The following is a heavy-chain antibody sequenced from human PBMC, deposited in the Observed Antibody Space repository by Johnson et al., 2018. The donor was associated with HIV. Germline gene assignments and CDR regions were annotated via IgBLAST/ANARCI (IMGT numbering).Heavy chain of an antibody. V-gene: IGHV3-20*04. D-gene: IGHD5-18*01. J-gene: IGHJ3*02. CDR3: ARWVTPPTGRAFDI. CDR1: GFTFDDYG. Sequence: VQLVESGGGVVQPGRSLRLSCAASGFTFDDYGMSWVRQAPGKGLEWVSGINWNGGSTGYADSVKGRFTISRDNAKNSLYLQMNSLRAEDTALDYCARWVTPPTGRAFDIWGQGTMVTVSS. CDR2: INWNGGST.